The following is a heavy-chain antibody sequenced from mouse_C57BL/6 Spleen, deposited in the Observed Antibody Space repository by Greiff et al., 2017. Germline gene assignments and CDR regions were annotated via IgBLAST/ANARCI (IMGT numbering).Heavy chain of an antibody. Sequence: EVMLVESGGGLVQPGGSLSLSCAASGFTFTDYYMSWVRQPPGKALEWLGFIRNKANGYTTEYSASVKGRFTISRDNSQSILYLLMNALRAEDSATYYCARYRYYGSSGYFDVWGTGTTVTVSS. CDR1: GFTFTDYY. CDR2: IRNKANGYTT. V-gene: IGHV7-3*01. D-gene: IGHD1-1*01. J-gene: IGHJ1*03. CDR3: ARYRYYGSSGYFDV.